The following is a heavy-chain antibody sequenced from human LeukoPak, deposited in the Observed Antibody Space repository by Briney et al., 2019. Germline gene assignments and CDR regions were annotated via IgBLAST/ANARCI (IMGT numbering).Heavy chain of an antibody. Sequence: SVKVSCKASGGTFSSYAISWVRQAPGQGLEWMGRIIPIFGTANYAQKFQGRVTITADESTSTAYMELSSLRSEDTAVYYCARGRLNHYYDSSGYFDYWGQGTLVTVSS. J-gene: IGHJ4*02. D-gene: IGHD3-22*01. CDR3: ARGRLNHYYDSSGYFDY. CDR1: GGTFSSYA. V-gene: IGHV1-69*15. CDR2: IIPIFGTA.